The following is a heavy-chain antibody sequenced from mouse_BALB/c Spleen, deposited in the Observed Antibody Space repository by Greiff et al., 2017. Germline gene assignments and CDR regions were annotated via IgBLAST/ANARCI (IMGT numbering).Heavy chain of an antibody. CDR3: ASRGYRYGAY. CDR2: GSGST. V-gene: IGHV1-9*01. J-gene: IGHJ3*01. D-gene: IGHD2-14*01. Sequence: GSGSTNYNEKFKGKATFTADTSSNTAYMQLSSLTSEDSAVYYCASRGYRYGAYWGQGTLVTVSA.